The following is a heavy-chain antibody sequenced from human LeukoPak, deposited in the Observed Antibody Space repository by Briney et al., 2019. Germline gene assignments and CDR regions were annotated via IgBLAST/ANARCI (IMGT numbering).Heavy chain of an antibody. Sequence: RAGGSLRLSCAASGFTFSTYWVHWVRQAPGKGLVWVSRINPDGSRTDYADSVKGRFTISRDNAKNTLYLQMNSLRAEDTAVYFCARDHRGNRDYWGQGTLVTVSS. J-gene: IGHJ4*02. V-gene: IGHV3-74*01. CDR2: INPDGSRT. CDR3: ARDHRGNRDY. D-gene: IGHD4-23*01. CDR1: GFTFSTYW.